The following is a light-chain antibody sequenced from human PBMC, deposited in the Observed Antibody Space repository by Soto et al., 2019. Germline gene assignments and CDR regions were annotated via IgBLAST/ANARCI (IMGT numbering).Light chain of an antibody. J-gene: IGKJ2*01. V-gene: IGKV3-20*01. CDR1: QSVSSTY. CDR3: QQYGSSPRT. Sequence: EIVLTQSPGTLSLSPGERATLSCRASQSVSSTYLAWYQQKLGQAPRLLIYGASIRATGIPDRFSGSGSGTDFTRTISRLEPEDFAVDYCQQYGSSPRTFVQGTKLDIK. CDR2: GAS.